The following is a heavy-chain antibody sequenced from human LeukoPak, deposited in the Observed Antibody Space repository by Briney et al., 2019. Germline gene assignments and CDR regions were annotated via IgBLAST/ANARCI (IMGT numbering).Heavy chain of an antibody. Sequence: GGSLRLSCAASGFTFTNAWMSWVRQAPGKGLEWVGRIKSKTDGGTTDYAAPVKGRFTISRDDSKNTLYLQMNSLKTEDTAVYYCTTEVEGSYFLDYWGQGTLVTVSS. D-gene: IGHD1-26*01. CDR2: IKSKTDGGTT. V-gene: IGHV3-15*01. CDR1: GFTFTNAW. J-gene: IGHJ4*02. CDR3: TTEVEGSYFLDY.